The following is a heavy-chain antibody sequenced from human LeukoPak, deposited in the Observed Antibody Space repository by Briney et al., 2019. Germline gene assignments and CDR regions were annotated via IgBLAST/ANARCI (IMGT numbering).Heavy chain of an antibody. D-gene: IGHD3-22*01. CDR1: GGTSNSHA. Sequence: SVKVSCKASGGTSNSHAISWVRQAPGQGLEWMGRIIPNLGTTNRAQNFQDRVTLTADKSTNTAYMELTSLTSDDTAVYYCATTNDGGGYQWGDFFDLWGQGTLVTISS. CDR3: ATTNDGGGYQWGDFFDL. CDR2: IIPNLGTT. J-gene: IGHJ4*02. V-gene: IGHV1-69*04.